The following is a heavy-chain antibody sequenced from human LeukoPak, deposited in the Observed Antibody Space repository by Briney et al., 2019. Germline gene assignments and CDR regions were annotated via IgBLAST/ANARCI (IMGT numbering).Heavy chain of an antibody. V-gene: IGHV3-23*01. D-gene: IGHD3-10*01. CDR3: AKGPTYDYGSGSARYFQD. CDR2: ISGGGGST. CDR1: GFTFSNYA. J-gene: IGHJ1*01. Sequence: GGSLRLSCAASGFTFSNYAMSWVRQAPGKGLEWVSGISGGGGSTYYADSVKGRFTISRDNSKNTLYLQMNSLRAEDTAVYYCAKGPTYDYGSGSARYFQDWGQCTLVTVSS.